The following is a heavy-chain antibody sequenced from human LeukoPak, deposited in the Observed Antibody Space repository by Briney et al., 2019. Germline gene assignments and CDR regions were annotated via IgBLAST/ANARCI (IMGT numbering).Heavy chain of an antibody. CDR1: GFTFSNYA. CDR2: ITSGGAP. Sequence: GGSLRLSCAASGFTFSNYAVMWVRQAPGKGLEWVSAITSGGAPKYADSVKGRFTISRDNSKNTLYLQMNSLRVEDTAQYFCARDPNGDYIGAFEFWGQGTGVTVSS. J-gene: IGHJ3*01. CDR3: ARDPNGDYIGAFEF. D-gene: IGHD4-17*01. V-gene: IGHV3-23*01.